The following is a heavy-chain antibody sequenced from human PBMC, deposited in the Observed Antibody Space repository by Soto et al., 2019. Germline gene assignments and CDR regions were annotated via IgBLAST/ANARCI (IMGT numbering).Heavy chain of an antibody. CDR3: ARQRRDFDY. J-gene: IGHJ4*02. V-gene: IGHV4-59*08. CDR1: GGSFSNYY. CDR2: IFSSGST. Sequence: SETLSLTCAVYGGSFSNYYWSWIRQPPGKGLQWIGYIFSSGSTNYNPSLKSRVTISVDTSKNQFSLNLSSVTAADTAVYYCARQRRDFDYWGQGSLVTVSS.